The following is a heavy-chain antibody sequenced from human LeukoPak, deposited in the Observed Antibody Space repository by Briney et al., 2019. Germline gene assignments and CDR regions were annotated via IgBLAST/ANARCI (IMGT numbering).Heavy chain of an antibody. V-gene: IGHV4-59*01. J-gene: IGHJ4*02. D-gene: IGHD3-10*01. Sequence: SETLSLTCTVSGGSISSYSWSWIRQPPGKGLEWIGYIYYSGSTNYNPSLKSRVTISVDTSKNQFSLKLSSVTAADTAVYYCAAILTGSYFVVDYWGQGTLVTISS. CDR3: AAILTGSYFVVDY. CDR2: IYYSGST. CDR1: GGSISSYS.